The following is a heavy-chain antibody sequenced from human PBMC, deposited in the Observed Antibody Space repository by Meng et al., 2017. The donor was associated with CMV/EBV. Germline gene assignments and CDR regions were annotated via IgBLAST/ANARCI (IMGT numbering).Heavy chain of an antibody. CDR3: AKWGIAAAGKGFDY. CDR1: GGSFSGYY. Sequence: GSLRLSCAVYGGSFSGYYWSWIRQPPGKGLEWIGEINHSGSTNYNPSLKSRVTISVDTSKNQFSLKLSSVTAADTAVYYCAKWGIAAAGKGFDYWGQGTLVTVSS. CDR2: INHSGST. J-gene: IGHJ4*02. D-gene: IGHD6-13*01. V-gene: IGHV4-34*01.